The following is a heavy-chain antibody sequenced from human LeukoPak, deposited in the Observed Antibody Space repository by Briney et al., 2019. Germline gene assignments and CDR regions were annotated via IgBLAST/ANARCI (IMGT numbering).Heavy chain of an antibody. J-gene: IGHJ4*02. CDR3: ARSGPTSPPSY. CDR2: INTNTGNP. V-gene: IGHV7-4-1*02. Sequence: GASVKVSCEASGGTFSSYAISWVRHAPGQGIEWMGWINTNTGNPTYAQGFTGRFVFSLDTSVSTAYLQISSLKAEDTAVYYCARSGPTSPPSYWGQGTLVTVSS. CDR1: GGTFSSYA.